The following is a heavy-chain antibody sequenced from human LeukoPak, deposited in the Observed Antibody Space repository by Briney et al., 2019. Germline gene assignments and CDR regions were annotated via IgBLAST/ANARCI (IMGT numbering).Heavy chain of an antibody. CDR1: GGTFSSYA. CDR3: ARAMYSSSWYDVAHFDY. J-gene: IGHJ4*02. V-gene: IGHV1-69*13. D-gene: IGHD6-13*01. Sequence: ASVKVSCKASGGTFSSYAISWVRQAPGQGLEWMGGIIPIFGTANYAQKFQGRVTITADESTSTAYMELSSLRSEDTAVYYCARAMYSSSWYDVAHFDYWGQGALVTVSS. CDR2: IIPIFGTA.